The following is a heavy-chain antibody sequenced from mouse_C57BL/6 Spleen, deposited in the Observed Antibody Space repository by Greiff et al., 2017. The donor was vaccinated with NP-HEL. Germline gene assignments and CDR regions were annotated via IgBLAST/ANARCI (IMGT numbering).Heavy chain of an antibody. CDR2: IYPGSGST. D-gene: IGHD1-1*01. Sequence: QVHVKQPGAELVKPGASVKMSCKASGYTFTSYWITWVKQRPGQGLEWIGDIYPGSGSTNYNEKFKSKATLTVDTSSSTAYMQLSSLTSEDSAVYYCAREDYYGSEYFDVWGTGTTVTVSS. V-gene: IGHV1-55*01. CDR1: GYTFTSYW. J-gene: IGHJ1*03. CDR3: AREDYYGSEYFDV.